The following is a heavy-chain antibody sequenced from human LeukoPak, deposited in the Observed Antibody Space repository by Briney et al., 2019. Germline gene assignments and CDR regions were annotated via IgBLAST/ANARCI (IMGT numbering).Heavy chain of an antibody. J-gene: IGHJ4*02. CDR2: ITASGTAM. CDR3: ASSGSYRFDY. V-gene: IGHV3-48*02. Sequence: GGSLRLSCAASGFTFSSYSMNWVRQAPGKGLEWVSHITASGTAMFYADSVKGRFTISRDNAKNSLYLQMNGLRDEDTAVYYCASSGSYRFDYWGQGTLVTVSS. CDR1: GFTFSSYS. D-gene: IGHD1-26*01.